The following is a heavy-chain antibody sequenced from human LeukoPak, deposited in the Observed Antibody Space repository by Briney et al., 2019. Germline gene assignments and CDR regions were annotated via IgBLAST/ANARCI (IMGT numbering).Heavy chain of an antibody. CDR1: GYTFTSYG. J-gene: IGHJ3*02. CDR3: ARDPENYYDSSGYYSRGAFDI. Sequence: ASAKVSCKASGYTFTSYGISWVRQAPGQGLEWMGWISAYNGNTNYAQKLQGRVTMTTDTSTSTAYMELRSLRSDDTAVYYCARDPENYYDSSGYYSRGAFDIWGQGTMVTVPS. CDR2: ISAYNGNT. V-gene: IGHV1-18*01. D-gene: IGHD3-22*01.